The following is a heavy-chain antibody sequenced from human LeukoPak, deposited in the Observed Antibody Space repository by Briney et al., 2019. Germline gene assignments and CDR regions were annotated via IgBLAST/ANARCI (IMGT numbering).Heavy chain of an antibody. D-gene: IGHD1-1*01. Sequence: PSETLSLTCTVSGGSISSSTYYWGWIRQAQGKGLEWIVTIYYSDSTNYNPSLKSRATISFDMSKNHLSLNLNSVTAADTAVYYCARQTNRGAGNFDSWGQGTLVTVSS. V-gene: IGHV4-39*01. CDR1: GGSISSSTYY. J-gene: IGHJ4*02. CDR3: ARQTNRGAGNFDS. CDR2: IYYSDST.